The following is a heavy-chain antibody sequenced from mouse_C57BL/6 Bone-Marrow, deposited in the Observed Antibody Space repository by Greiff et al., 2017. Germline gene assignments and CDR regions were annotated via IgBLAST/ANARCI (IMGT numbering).Heavy chain of an antibody. Sequence: QVQLQQPGAELVKPGASVKLSCKASGYTFTSSWRHWVKRRPGQGLAWIGMFHPNSGSTNYNEKLKSKATLTVDKSSSTAYMQLSSLTSEDSAVYYCARGATAPGDFDYWGQGTTLTGSS. D-gene: IGHD1-2*01. V-gene: IGHV1-64*01. CDR1: GYTFTSSW. CDR3: ARGATAPGDFDY. J-gene: IGHJ2*01. CDR2: FHPNSGST.